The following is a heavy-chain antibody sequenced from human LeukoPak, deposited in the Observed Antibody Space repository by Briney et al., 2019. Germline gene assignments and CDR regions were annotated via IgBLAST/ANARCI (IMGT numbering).Heavy chain of an antibody. CDR3: ARLRDGYNVDH. CDR2: IYSSGST. J-gene: IGHJ4*02. D-gene: IGHD5-24*01. V-gene: IGHV4-59*08. CDR1: GGSISHYY. Sequence: SETLSLTCTVSGGSISHYYWSWIRQPPGKGLEWIGYIYSSGSTNYNPSLKSRVTISEDTSKNQFSLKLSSVTAADTAVYYCARLRDGYNVDHWGQGTLVTVSS.